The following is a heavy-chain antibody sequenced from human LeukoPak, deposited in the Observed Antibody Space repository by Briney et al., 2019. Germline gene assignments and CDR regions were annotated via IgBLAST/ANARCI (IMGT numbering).Heavy chain of an antibody. D-gene: IGHD3-16*01. V-gene: IGHV4-39*01. CDR3: ARRLSGPLDY. J-gene: IGHJ4*02. Sequence: PSETLSLTCTVSGGSISSSYYYWGWIRQPPGKGLEWIGSIYYSGSTYYNPSLKSRVTISVDTSKKQFSLKLSSVTAADTAVYYCARRLSGPLDYWGQGTLVTASS. CDR2: IYYSGST. CDR1: GGSISSSYYY.